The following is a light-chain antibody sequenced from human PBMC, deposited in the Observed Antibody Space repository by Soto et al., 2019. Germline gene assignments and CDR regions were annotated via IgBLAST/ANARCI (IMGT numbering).Light chain of an antibody. CDR2: RAS. J-gene: IGKJ5*01. V-gene: IGKV1-5*03. CDR1: QSISTW. CDR3: QQYNSYASLT. Sequence: DIPMTQSPSTLSASLGDRVTITCRASQSISTWLAWYQQKPGKAPNLLIYRASTLESGVPLRFSGSGSGTEFTLTISNLHPDDFATYYCQQYNSYASLTFGQGTRLEIK.